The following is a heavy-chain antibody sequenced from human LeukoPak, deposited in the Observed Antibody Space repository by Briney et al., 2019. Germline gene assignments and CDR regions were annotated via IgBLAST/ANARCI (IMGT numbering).Heavy chain of an antibody. V-gene: IGHV3-74*01. D-gene: IGHD7-27*01. Sequence: GGSLRLSCAASGFTFSSYWMHRVRQAPGKGLVWVSRINSDGSSTSYADSVKGRFTISRDNAKNTLYLQMNSLRAEDTAVYYCARDRRAGDDAFDIWGQGTMVTVSS. CDR2: INSDGSST. CDR3: ARDRRAGDDAFDI. CDR1: GFTFSSYW. J-gene: IGHJ3*02.